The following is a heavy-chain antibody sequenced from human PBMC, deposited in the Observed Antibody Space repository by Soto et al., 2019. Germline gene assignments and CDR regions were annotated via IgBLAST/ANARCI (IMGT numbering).Heavy chain of an antibody. D-gene: IGHD5-18*01. J-gene: IGHJ4*02. V-gene: IGHV5-51*01. CDR3: ARLLGYSFGHQEFFDY. Sequence: GESLKISCTASGYNFDTYWIGWVRQMPGKGLEWMGIIYPGDFDTRYSQSFQGHFTMSVDKSINTAYLQWNNLETSDSAMYYCARLLGYSFGHQEFFDYWGQGTRVTVSS. CDR2: IYPGDFDT. CDR1: GYNFDTYW.